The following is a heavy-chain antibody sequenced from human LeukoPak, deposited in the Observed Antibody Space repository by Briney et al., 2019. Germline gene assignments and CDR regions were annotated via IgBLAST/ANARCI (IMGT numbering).Heavy chain of an antibody. J-gene: IGHJ6*02. CDR3: ARDLPESGLDV. V-gene: IGHV3-21*01. Sequence: GGSLRLSCTVSGFTFSNYWMSWVRQAPGKGLEWVSSISSSSSYIYYADSVKGRFTISRDNAKNSLYLQMNSLRAEDTAVYYCARDLPESGLDVWGQGTTVTVSS. CDR2: ISSSSSYI. CDR1: GFTFSNYW.